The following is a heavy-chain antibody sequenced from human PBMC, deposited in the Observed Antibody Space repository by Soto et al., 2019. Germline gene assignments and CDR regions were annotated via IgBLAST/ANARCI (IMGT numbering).Heavy chain of an antibody. V-gene: IGHV3-53*01. CDR1: GFTVGNNY. CDR3: ARDMHAGFTHYFDP. Sequence: GGSLRLSCAASGFTVGNNYMSWVRQAPGKGLEWVSLIYSGGSTFYADSVKGRFTISRDTSKNQLSLKLTSMTAADTAVYYCARDMHAGFTHYFDPWGQGTLVTVSS. D-gene: IGHD1-26*01. CDR2: IYSGGST. J-gene: IGHJ5*02.